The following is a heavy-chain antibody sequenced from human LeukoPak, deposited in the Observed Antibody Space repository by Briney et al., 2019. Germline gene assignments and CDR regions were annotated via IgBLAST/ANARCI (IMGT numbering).Heavy chain of an antibody. CDR3: ARHFDGKGSFDF. Sequence: PGGSLSLSCAASGFHFASRGMHWVRRVPGNGLVWFSRITSDGSDTTYADSVKGRFTISRDNVKKIVYLQMRSLRVEDTAVYYCARHFDGKGSFDFWGQGTLVTVSS. CDR1: GFHFASRG. V-gene: IGHV3-74*01. D-gene: IGHD4-23*01. CDR2: ITSDGSDT. J-gene: IGHJ5*01.